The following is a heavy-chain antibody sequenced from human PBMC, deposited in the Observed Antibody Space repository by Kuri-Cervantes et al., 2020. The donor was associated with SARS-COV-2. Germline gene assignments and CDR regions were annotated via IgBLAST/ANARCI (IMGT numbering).Heavy chain of an antibody. V-gene: IGHV3-48*01. D-gene: IGHD3-10*01. Sequence: GGSLRLSCAASGFTFSSYSMNWVRQAPGKGLEWVSYISSSSSTIYYADSVKGRFTISRDNAKNSLYLQMNSLRAEDTAVYYCARLILWFGEFHQFDYWGQGTLVTVSS. CDR3: ARLILWFGEFHQFDY. CDR1: GFTFSSYS. CDR2: ISSSSSTI. J-gene: IGHJ4*02.